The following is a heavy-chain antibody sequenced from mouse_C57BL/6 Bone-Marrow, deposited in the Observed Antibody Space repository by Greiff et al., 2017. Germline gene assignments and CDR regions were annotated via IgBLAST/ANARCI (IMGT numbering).Heavy chain of an antibody. CDR1: GYTFTSYW. V-gene: IGHV1-53*01. CDR2: INPSNGGT. CDR3: ARCPIYYDYDGYAMDY. Sequence: QVQLQQSGTELVKPGASVKLSCKASGYTFTSYWMHWVKQRPGQGLEWIGNINPSNGGTNYNEKFKSKATLTVDKSSSPAYMQISSLTSEDSAVYYCARCPIYYDYDGYAMDYWGQGTSVTVSS. D-gene: IGHD2-4*01. J-gene: IGHJ4*01.